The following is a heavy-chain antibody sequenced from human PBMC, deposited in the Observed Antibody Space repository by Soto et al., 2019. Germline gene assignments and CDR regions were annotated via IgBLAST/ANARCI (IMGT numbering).Heavy chain of an antibody. J-gene: IGHJ5*02. D-gene: IGHD2-15*01. CDR2: INPSGVRT. CDR3: AREGEYCSGGSCYSPFDP. Sequence: ASVKVCCKASGGTFSSYAISWVRQAPGQVLEGMGIINPSGVRTSYAQKFQGRVTMTRDTSTSTVYMELSSLRSEDTAVYYCAREGEYCSGGSCYSPFDPWGQGTLVTVSS. CDR1: GGTFSSYA. V-gene: IGHV1-46*01.